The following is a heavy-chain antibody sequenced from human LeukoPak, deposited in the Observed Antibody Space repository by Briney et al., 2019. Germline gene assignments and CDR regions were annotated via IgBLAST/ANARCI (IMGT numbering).Heavy chain of an antibody. J-gene: IGHJ3*02. D-gene: IGHD2-2*01. CDR1: GGSISIYY. CDR2: VYTGGNT. V-gene: IGHV4-4*07. Sequence: SETLSLTCTVSGGSISIYYWSWIRQPAGKGLEWIGRVYTGGNTNYNPSLKSRVTMSLDTSKNQFSLKLSSVTAADSALYYCARVSKCSSSSCYASGAFDIWGQGTMVTVSS. CDR3: ARVSKCSSSSCYASGAFDI.